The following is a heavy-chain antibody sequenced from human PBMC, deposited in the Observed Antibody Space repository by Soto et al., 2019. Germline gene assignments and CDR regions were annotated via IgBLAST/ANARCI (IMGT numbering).Heavy chain of an antibody. V-gene: IGHV4-59*08. CDR3: VRQGFGALHGLVDV. CDR1: GDSVSSYK. Sequence: QVQLQESGPGLVKPSETLSLTCTVSGDSVSSYKWSWIGQTPGKGLEWIGYIDNNGGTSYNPSLRSRVTMSVDTSTKQFSLRLNSVTAADTTVYYGVRQGFGALHGLVDVWGQGTTVTVSS. CDR2: IDNNGGT. J-gene: IGHJ6*02. D-gene: IGHD3-10*01.